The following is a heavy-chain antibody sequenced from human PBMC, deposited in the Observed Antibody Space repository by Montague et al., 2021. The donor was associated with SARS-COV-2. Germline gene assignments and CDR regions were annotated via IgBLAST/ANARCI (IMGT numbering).Heavy chain of an antibody. CDR2: ISTSAYTT. Sequence: SLRLSCAASGFTFSNYDMNWVRQAPGKGPEWISYISTSAYTTSYAGSVKGRFTISRDNGKNSLFLQMNSLRVEDTAVYYCTRDYRSIVGDGLEIWGQGTKFTVSS. CDR3: TRDYRSIVGDGLEI. CDR1: GFTFSNYD. J-gene: IGHJ3*02. V-gene: IGHV3-48*03. D-gene: IGHD3-16*02.